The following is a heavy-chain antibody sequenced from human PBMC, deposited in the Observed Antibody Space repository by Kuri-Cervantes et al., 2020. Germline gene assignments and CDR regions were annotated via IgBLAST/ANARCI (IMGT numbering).Heavy chain of an antibody. Sequence: GESLKISCAASGFTFSSNWMSWVRQAPGKGLEWVANIKQDGSEKYYVDSVKGRFTISRDNAKNSLYLQMNSLRAEDTAVYYCAREGQPDWGQGTLVTVSS. CDR1: GFTFSSNW. J-gene: IGHJ4*02. V-gene: IGHV3-7*01. CDR2: IKQDGSEK. CDR3: AREGQPD.